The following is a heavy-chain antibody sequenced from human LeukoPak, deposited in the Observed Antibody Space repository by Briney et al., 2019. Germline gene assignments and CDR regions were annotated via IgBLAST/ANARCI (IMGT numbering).Heavy chain of an antibody. D-gene: IGHD3-22*01. CDR3: ATLGEYYDSSGYYYN. V-gene: IGHV4-34*01. CDR1: GGSFSGFY. J-gene: IGHJ4*02. CDR2: INHSGST. Sequence: SETLSLTCAVYGGSFSGFYWSWIRQPPGKGLEWIGEINHSGSTYYNLSLKSRVTISEDTSKNQFSLKLTSVTAADTAVYYCATLGEYYDSSGYYYNWGQGTLVTVSS.